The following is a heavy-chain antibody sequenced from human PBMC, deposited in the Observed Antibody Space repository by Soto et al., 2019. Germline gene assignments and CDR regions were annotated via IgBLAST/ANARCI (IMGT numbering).Heavy chain of an antibody. V-gene: IGHV4-31*03. CDR1: GGSISSGGYY. CDR2: ISYSGST. D-gene: IGHD6-13*01. Sequence: PSETLSLTCTVSGGSISSGGYYWSWIRQHPRKGLERIGYISYSGSTYYNPSLKSRVTISVDTSKNQFSLKLSSVTAADMAMYYCARPKTIGAAAGKGWFDPWGQGTLVTVSS. J-gene: IGHJ5*02. CDR3: ARPKTIGAAAGKGWFDP.